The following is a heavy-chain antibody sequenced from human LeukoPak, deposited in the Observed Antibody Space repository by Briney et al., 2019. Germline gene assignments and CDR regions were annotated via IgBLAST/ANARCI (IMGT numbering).Heavy chain of an antibody. CDR3: ARLDCSSTSCYAHDYYYFYGVDV. J-gene: IGHJ6*04. Sequence: GGSLRLSCAASGFTFSSYAMSWVRRVPGKGLEWVSTISGSGGYIYYADSVKGRFTISRDNSKNTLYLQMNSLRAEDTAVYYCARLDCSSTSCYAHDYYYFYGVDVWGKGTTVTVSS. CDR1: GFTFSSYA. CDR2: ISGSGGYI. D-gene: IGHD2-2*01. V-gene: IGHV3-23*01.